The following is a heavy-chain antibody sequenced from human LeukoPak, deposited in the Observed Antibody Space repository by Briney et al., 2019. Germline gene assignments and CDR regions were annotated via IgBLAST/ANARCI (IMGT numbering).Heavy chain of an antibody. V-gene: IGHV3-30*18. Sequence: PGGSLRLSCAASGFTFSSYGMHWVRQAPGKGLEWVAVISYDGSNKYYADSVKGRFTISRDNSKNTLYLQMNSLRAEDTAVYFCAKLGPGGSGYHSVVYWGQRDLVTVSS. CDR1: GFTFSSYG. CDR2: ISYDGSNK. J-gene: IGHJ4*02. D-gene: IGHD3-22*01. CDR3: AKLGPGGSGYHSVVY.